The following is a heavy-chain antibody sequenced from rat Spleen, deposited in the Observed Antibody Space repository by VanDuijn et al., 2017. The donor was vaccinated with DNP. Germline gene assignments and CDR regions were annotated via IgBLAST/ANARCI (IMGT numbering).Heavy chain of an antibody. J-gene: IGHJ4*01. V-gene: IGHV5-22*01. CDR3: ARVQLGYYAMDA. CDR1: GFTFSDYY. CDR2: ISYDGGST. D-gene: IGHD5-1*01. Sequence: EVQLVESGGGLVQPGRSMKLSCAASGFTFSDYYMAWVRQAPTKGLEWVAYISYDGGSTNYGDSVKGRFTISRDIAKSTLYLQMDSLRSEETATYYCARVQLGYYAMDAWGQGTSVTVSS.